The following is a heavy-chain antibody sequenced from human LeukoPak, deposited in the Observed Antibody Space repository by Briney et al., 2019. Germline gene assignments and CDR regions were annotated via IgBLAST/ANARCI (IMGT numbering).Heavy chain of an antibody. Sequence: GASVKVSCKASGYTFTGYYMHWVRQAPGQGLEWMGWINPNSGGTNYAQKFQGRVTMTRDTSISTAYMELSRLRSDDTAVYYCARVWPHRGYSYGYGYWDQGTLVAVSS. V-gene: IGHV1-2*02. J-gene: IGHJ4*02. D-gene: IGHD5-18*01. CDR1: GYTFTGYY. CDR2: INPNSGGT. CDR3: ARVWPHRGYSYGYGY.